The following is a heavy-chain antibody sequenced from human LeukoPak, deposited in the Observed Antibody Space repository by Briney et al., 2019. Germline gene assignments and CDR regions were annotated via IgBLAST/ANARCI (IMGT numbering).Heavy chain of an antibody. CDR1: GGSFITSNYY. CDR3: ARRIPGFLCGL. CDR2: IYHSGST. Sequence: PSETLSLTCTVSGGSFITSNYYWAWIRQPPGKGLEWIGSIYHSGSTYYNPSLKSRVTMSVDTSKNQFSLTLGYVTAADTAVYYCARRIPGFLCGLWGLGTLVTVSS. J-gene: IGHJ4*02. D-gene: IGHD2-21*01. V-gene: IGHV4-39*01.